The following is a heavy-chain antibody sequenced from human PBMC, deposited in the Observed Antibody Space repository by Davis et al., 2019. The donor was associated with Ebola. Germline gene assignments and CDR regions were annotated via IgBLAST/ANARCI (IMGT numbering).Heavy chain of an antibody. CDR2: ISFDGFSK. CDR1: FTFSNTI. V-gene: IGHV3-30-3*01. Sequence: PGGSLRLSCSFTFSNTIIHWVRQAPGEGLEWVAAISFDGFSKYYAKSVRGRFTISRDMSETTVSLQMTSLTTEGTAVYYCAAEAGTSGRCGWFDPWGQGTLVTVSS. D-gene: IGHD6-19*01. CDR3: AAEAGTSGRCGWFDP. J-gene: IGHJ5*02.